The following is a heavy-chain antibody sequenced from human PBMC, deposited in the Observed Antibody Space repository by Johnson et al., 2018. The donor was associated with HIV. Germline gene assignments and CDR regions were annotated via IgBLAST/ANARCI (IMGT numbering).Heavy chain of an antibody. CDR2: IRYDGSNK. D-gene: IGHD1-26*01. CDR3: ARGYSGSTGTFDI. CDR1: GFTFSSYG. Sequence: QVQLVESGGGVVQPGGSLRLSCAASGFTFSSYGMHWVRQAPGKGLEWVAFIRYDGSNKYYADSVTGRFTITRDNAKNSLYLQMNSLRAEDTAVYYCARGYSGSTGTFDIWGQGTMVTVSS. V-gene: IGHV3-30*02. J-gene: IGHJ3*02.